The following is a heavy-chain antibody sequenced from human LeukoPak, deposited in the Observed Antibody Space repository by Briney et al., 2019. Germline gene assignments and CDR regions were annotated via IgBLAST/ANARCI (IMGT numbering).Heavy chain of an antibody. Sequence: PGGSLRLSCAASGFTFSRSWMHWVRQAPGKGLVWVSRINTDGSDTMYADSVKGRFTISRDNAKNTLYLQMNSLKAEDTAVYYCARVREQQLVTYYFDYWGQGTLVTVSS. CDR2: INTDGSDT. D-gene: IGHD6-13*01. CDR1: GFTFSRSW. V-gene: IGHV3-74*03. CDR3: ARVREQQLVTYYFDY. J-gene: IGHJ4*02.